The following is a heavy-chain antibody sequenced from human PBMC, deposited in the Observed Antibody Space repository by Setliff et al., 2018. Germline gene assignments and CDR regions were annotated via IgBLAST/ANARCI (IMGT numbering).Heavy chain of an antibody. D-gene: IGHD1-1*01. V-gene: IGHV1-2*04. CDR1: GYTFTGYY. Sequence: ASVKVSCKASGYTFTGYYMHWVRQAPGQGLEWMGWINPNSGGTNYAQKFQGWVTMTRDTSISTPYMELSRLRSGDTAVYYCARDGLGAGMLWGGSGWFDPWGQGTLVTVSS. CDR2: INPNSGGT. J-gene: IGHJ5*02. CDR3: ARDGLGAGMLWGGSGWFDP.